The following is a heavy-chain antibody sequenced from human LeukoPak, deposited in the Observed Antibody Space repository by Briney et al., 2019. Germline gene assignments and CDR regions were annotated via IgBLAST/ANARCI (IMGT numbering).Heavy chain of an antibody. Sequence: ASVKVSCKASGYTFTGYYMHWVRQAPGQGLEWMGWINPNSGGTNYVQKFQGRVTMTRDTPTSTAFMELSRLTSDDTAAYYCARTSIAARRADSDYWGQGTVVTVSS. J-gene: IGHJ4*02. D-gene: IGHD6-6*01. CDR2: INPNSGGT. V-gene: IGHV1-2*02. CDR3: ARTSIAARRADSDY. CDR1: GYTFTGYY.